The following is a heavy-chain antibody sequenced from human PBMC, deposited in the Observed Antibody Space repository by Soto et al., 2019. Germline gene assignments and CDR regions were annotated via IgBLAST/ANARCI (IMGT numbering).Heavy chain of an antibody. V-gene: IGHV3-23*01. CDR3: EKLAPLGPISLLWFGD. D-gene: IGHD3-10*01. Sequence: EVQLLESGGGLVQPGGSLRLSCAASGFTFSSYAMSWVRQAPGKGLEWVSAISGSGGSTYYADSVKGRFTISRDNSKNTLYLQMNSLRAEDTAVYYCEKLAPLGPISLLWFGDWGQGTLVTVSS. CDR2: ISGSGGST. CDR1: GFTFSSYA. J-gene: IGHJ4*02.